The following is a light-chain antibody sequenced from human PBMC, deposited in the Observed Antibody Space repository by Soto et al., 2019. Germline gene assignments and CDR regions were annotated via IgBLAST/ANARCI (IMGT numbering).Light chain of an antibody. J-gene: IGKJ1*01. CDR3: QQYGTSPWT. Sequence: EIVMTQSPATLSVSPGDRATLSCGASQSVSSGYLAWYQQRPGQAPRLLIYGASTRATGIPDRFSGSGSGTDFTLTISRLEPEDFAAYYCQQYGTSPWTFGQGTKVDIK. CDR1: QSVSSGY. CDR2: GAS. V-gene: IGKV3-20*01.